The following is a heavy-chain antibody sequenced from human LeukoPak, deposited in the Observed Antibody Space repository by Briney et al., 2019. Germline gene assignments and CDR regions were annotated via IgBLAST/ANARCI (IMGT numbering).Heavy chain of an antibody. CDR3: ARQGKVKYGSGAFDI. CDR2: IYYSGST. V-gene: IGHV4-59*08. D-gene: IGHD3-10*01. CDR1: HGSMSPNY. J-gene: IGHJ3*02. Sequence: SETLSLTCSVSHGSMSPNYWTWIRQPPGKGLEWIGYIYYSGSTNYNPSLKSRVTISVDTSKNQFSLKLSSVTAADTAVYYCARQGKVKYGSGAFDIWGQGTMVTVSS.